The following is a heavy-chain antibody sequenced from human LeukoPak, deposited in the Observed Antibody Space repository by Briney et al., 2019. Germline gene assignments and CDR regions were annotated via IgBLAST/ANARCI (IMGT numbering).Heavy chain of an antibody. CDR1: GYTFTNYG. Sequence: VSVKVSCKTSGYTFTNYGVSWVRQAPGQGLEWMGWIRPYSGNTNYAQKLQGRVAMTTDTSTSTAYMELKNLRSDDTAVYYCARGSSTWYESWGQGTLVTVSS. CDR2: IRPYSGNT. D-gene: IGHD2-15*01. J-gene: IGHJ5*01. V-gene: IGHV1-18*01. CDR3: ARGSSTWYES.